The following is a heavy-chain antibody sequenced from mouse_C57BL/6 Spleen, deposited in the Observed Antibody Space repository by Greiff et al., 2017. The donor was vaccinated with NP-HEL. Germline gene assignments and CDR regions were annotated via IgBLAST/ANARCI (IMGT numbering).Heavy chain of an antibody. V-gene: IGHV1-15*01. CDR3: TRKDWSYWYFDV. J-gene: IGHJ1*03. CDR2: IDPETGGT. D-gene: IGHD4-1*01. Sequence: QVQLQQSGAELVRPGASVTLSCKASGYTFTDYEMHWVKQTPVHGLEWIGAIDPETGGTAYNQKFKGKAILTADKSSSTAYMELRSLTSEDSAVYYCTRKDWSYWYFDVWGIGTTVTVSS. CDR1: GYTFTDYE.